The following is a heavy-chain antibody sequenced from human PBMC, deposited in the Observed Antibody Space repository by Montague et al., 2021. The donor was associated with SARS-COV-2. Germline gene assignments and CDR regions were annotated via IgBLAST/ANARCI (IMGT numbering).Heavy chain of an antibody. CDR1: GYDFTSYW. CDR2: VNPADSRT. D-gene: IGHD2-21*02. CDR3: ARSQYCGSDCYFAP. Sequence: QSGAEVKKSGESLRISCRGSGYDFTSYWISWVRQMPGKGLEWMGRVNPADSRTNYSPSFQAQVTISVDKSATTAYLQWSSLKASDTAIYYCARSQYCGSDCYFAPWGQGSLVTVSS. J-gene: IGHJ5*02. V-gene: IGHV5-10-1*01.